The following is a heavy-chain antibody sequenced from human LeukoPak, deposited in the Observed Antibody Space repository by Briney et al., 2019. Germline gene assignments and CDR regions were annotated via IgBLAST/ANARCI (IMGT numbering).Heavy chain of an antibody. V-gene: IGHV3-48*03. CDR1: GFSFSSYE. CDR3: ARDTLNGPFVISLDY. D-gene: IGHD3-9*01. J-gene: IGHJ4*02. CDR2: ISSGGNTE. Sequence: GGSLRLSRAASGFSFSSYEMNWVRQAPGKGLEWVSHISSGGNTEYYVDSVRGRFTMSRDNAKNLLFLQMNSLRAEDTAVYYCARDTLNGPFVISLDYWGQGALVTVSS.